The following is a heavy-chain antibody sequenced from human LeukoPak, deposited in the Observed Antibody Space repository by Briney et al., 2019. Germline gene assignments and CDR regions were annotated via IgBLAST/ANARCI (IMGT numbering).Heavy chain of an antibody. V-gene: IGHV4-39*07. J-gene: IGHJ4*02. D-gene: IGHD2-2*02. Sequence: SETLSLTCTVSGGSISSSSYYWGWIRQPPGKGLEWIGSIYYSGSTYYNPSLKSRVTISVDTSKNQFSLKLSSVTAADTAVYYCARWERYCSSTSCYTGPFDYWGQGTLVTVSS. CDR3: ARWERYCSSTSCYTGPFDY. CDR1: GGSISSSSYY. CDR2: IYYSGST.